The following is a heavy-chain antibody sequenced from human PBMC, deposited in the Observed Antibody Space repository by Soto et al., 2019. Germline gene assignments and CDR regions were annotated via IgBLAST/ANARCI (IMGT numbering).Heavy chain of an antibody. J-gene: IGHJ6*02. CDR3: ARSMYSTSAQLYYGMDV. CDR2: MYHSGIT. V-gene: IGHV4-38-2*01. D-gene: IGHD6-6*01. CDR1: GYSIRSGYF. Sequence: SETLFLTCAVSGYSIRSGYFWGWIRQPPGKGLEWIGSMYHSGITYYNLSLKSRVTISVDTSKNQLSLKLSSATAADTAVYYCARSMYSTSAQLYYGMDVWGQGTTVTVS.